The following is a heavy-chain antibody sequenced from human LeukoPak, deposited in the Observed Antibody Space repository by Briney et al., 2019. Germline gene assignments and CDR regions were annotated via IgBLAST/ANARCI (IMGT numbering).Heavy chain of an antibody. CDR3: AKGGDGYNYYFDY. CDR2: ISGSGGSI. V-gene: IGHV3-23*01. CDR1: GFTFTTYW. Sequence: PGGSLRLSCAASGFTFTTYWMHWVRQAPGKGLEWVSGISGSGGSIRYADSVKGRFIISRDNSKNTLYLQMNSLRAEDTAVYYCAKGGDGYNYYFDYWGQETLVTVSS. D-gene: IGHD5-24*01. J-gene: IGHJ4*02.